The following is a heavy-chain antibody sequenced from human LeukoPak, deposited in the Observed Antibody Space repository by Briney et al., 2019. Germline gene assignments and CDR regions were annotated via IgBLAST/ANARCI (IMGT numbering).Heavy chain of an antibody. J-gene: IGHJ4*02. V-gene: IGHV4-59*06. D-gene: IGHD4-17*01. CDR3: ARDYGDYYFDY. CDR2: IYYSGST. Sequence: SETLSLTCTVSGGSISSYYWSWIRQPPGKGLEWIGYIYYSGSTYYNPSLKSRVTISVDTSKNQFSLKLSSVTAADTAVYYCARDYGDYYFDYWGQGTLVTVSS. CDR1: GGSISSYY.